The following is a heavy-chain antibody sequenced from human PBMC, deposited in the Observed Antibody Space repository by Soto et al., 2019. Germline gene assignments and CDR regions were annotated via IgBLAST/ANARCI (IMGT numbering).Heavy chain of an antibody. V-gene: IGHV1-2*04. CDR3: ARGHSTDCSNGVCSFFYNHEMDV. CDR1: GYSFTDYH. CDR2: INPKSGGT. J-gene: IGHJ6*02. D-gene: IGHD2-8*01. Sequence: QVQLVQSGAEVKKPGASVRVSCKASGYSFTDYHIHWVRQAPGQGLEWLGRINPKSGGTSTAQKFQGWVTMTRYRSIITVYMELTRLRSDDTAVYFCARGHSTDCSNGVCSFFYNHEMDVWGQGTTVTVSS.